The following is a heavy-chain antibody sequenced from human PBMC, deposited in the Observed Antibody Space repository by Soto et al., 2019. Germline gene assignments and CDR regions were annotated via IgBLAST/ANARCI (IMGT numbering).Heavy chain of an antibody. V-gene: IGHV3-30*18. CDR3: AKDHHDYGDYSNQMLLDY. D-gene: IGHD4-17*01. CDR2: ISYDGSNK. J-gene: IGHJ4*02. Sequence: PGGSLRLSCAASGFTFSSYGMHWVRQAPGKGLEWVAVISYDGSNKYYADSVKGRFTISRDNSKNTLYLQMNSLRAEDTAVYYCAKDHHDYGDYSNQMLLDYWGQGTLVTVSS. CDR1: GFTFSSYG.